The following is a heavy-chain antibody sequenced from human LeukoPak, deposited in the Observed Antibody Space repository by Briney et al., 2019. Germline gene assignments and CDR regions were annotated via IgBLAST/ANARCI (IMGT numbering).Heavy chain of an antibody. CDR2: IYTSGST. D-gene: IGHD1-20*01. Sequence: SETLSLTCTVSGGSISSYYWSWIRQPAGKGLEWIGRIYTSGSTNSNPSLKSRVTMSVDTSKNQFSLKLSSVTAADTAVYYCARGRRDYNYEDYFDYWGQGTLVTVSS. J-gene: IGHJ4*02. CDR3: ARGRRDYNYEDYFDY. V-gene: IGHV4-4*07. CDR1: GGSISSYY.